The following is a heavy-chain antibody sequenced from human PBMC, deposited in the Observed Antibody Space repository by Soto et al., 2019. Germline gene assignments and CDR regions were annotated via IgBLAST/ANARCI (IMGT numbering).Heavy chain of an antibody. Sequence: ASVKVSCKASGYTFSTFPVHWVRQAPGQNLEWMGWINAANGDTGYSQNFQGRVTITRDTTANTAYMELSGLRSEDTAVYYCARKDYYGSGSYHFDYWGQGTLVTVS. J-gene: IGHJ4*02. V-gene: IGHV1-3*01. D-gene: IGHD3-10*01. CDR1: GYTFSTFP. CDR3: ARKDYYGSGSYHFDY. CDR2: INAANGDT.